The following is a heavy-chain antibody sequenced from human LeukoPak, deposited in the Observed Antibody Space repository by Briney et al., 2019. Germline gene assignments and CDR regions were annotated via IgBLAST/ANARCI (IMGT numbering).Heavy chain of an antibody. V-gene: IGHV5-51*01. CDR2: IYPGDSDT. CDR1: GYSFTSYW. CDR3: ARQVGYCSSTSCYTPHFDY. J-gene: IGHJ4*02. D-gene: IGHD2-2*02. Sequence: GESLKISCKGSGYSFTSYWIGWVRQMPGKGLEWMGTIYPGDSDTRYSPSFQGQVTISADKSISTAYLQWSSLKASDTAMYYCARQVGYCSSTSCYTPHFDYWGQGTLVTVSS.